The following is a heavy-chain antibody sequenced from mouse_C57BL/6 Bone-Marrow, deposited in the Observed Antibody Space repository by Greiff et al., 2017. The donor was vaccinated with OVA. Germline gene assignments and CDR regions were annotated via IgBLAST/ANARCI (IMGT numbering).Heavy chain of an antibody. V-gene: IGHV1-53*01. Sequence: QVQLQQPGTELVKPGASVKLSCKASGYTFTSYWMHWVKQRPGQGLEWIGNINPSNGGTNYNEKFKSKATLTVDKSSSTAYMQLSSLTSEVSAVYYCARRGEYGYDWYFDVWGTGTTVTVSS. CDR2: INPSNGGT. J-gene: IGHJ1*03. D-gene: IGHD2-2*01. CDR1: GYTFTSYW. CDR3: ARRGEYGYDWYFDV.